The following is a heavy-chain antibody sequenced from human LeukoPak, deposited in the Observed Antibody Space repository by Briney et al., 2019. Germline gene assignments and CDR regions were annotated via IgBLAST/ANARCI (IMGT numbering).Heavy chain of an antibody. CDR3: GKGRGASPH. V-gene: IGHV3-23*01. CDR1: GFTFSSYA. J-gene: IGHJ4*02. Sequence: GGSLRLSCAASGFTFSSYAMSWVRQAPGEGLEWGSAISGSGGSKYYADPVKGRFTISRDNSKNTLYLQMNSLRAEDTAVYYCGKGRGASPHWGQGTLVTVSS. CDR2: ISGSGGSK. D-gene: IGHD6-13*01.